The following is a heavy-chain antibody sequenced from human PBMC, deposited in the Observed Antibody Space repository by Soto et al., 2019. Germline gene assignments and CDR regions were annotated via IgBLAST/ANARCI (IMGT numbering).Heavy chain of an antibody. CDR1: GGTFSSYA. Sequence: SVKVSCKASGGTFSSYAISWVRQAPGQGLEWMGGIIPIFGTANYAQKFQGRVTITADESTGTAYMELSSLRSEDTAVYYCALSDCSSTSCSFDYWGQGTLVTVSS. CDR2: IIPIFGTA. V-gene: IGHV1-69*13. D-gene: IGHD2-2*01. J-gene: IGHJ4*02. CDR3: ALSDCSSTSCSFDY.